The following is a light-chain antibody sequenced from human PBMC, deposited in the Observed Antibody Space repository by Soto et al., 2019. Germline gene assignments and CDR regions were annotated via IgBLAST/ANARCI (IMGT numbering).Light chain of an antibody. CDR3: SSYTTSSSFIL. J-gene: IGLJ2*01. CDR1: SSDIGNYDF. V-gene: IGLV2-14*01. CDR2: EVS. Sequence: QSALTQPASVSGSPGQSITISCTGTSSDIGNYDFVSWYQQVPGTAPKAMIYEVSSRPSGVSSRFSGSKSGNTASLTISGLQAEDEAYYYCSSYTTSSSFILFGGGTKLTVL.